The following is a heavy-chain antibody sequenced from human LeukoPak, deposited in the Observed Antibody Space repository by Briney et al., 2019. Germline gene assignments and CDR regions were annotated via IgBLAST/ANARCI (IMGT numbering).Heavy chain of an antibody. CDR1: GGSFNAYY. CDR3: ARANSGSYESRV. CDR2: IYYIGIT. D-gene: IGHD1-26*01. J-gene: IGHJ4*02. Sequence: TSSETLSLTCTVSGGSFNAYYWSWIRQPPGKGLEWIGYIYYIGITNYNPSLKNRVIISVDTSKNQFSLKLSSVTAADTAVYYCARANSGSYESRVWGQGTLVTVSS. V-gene: IGHV4-59*12.